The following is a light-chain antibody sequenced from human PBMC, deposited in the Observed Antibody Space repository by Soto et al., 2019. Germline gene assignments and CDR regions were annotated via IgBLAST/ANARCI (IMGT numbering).Light chain of an antibody. CDR3: QQTFKTPLT. J-gene: IGKJ1*01. CDR1: QSISNN. Sequence: DIQRTNSTSSLSASVGDRVTITCRASQSISNNLNWYQQRPGKAPKLLIYLASSLSSGVPSKFSGSGSGTDFTLTISVLQPEDSATYYCQQTFKTPLTFGEGTKVDIK. CDR2: LAS. V-gene: IGKV1-39*01.